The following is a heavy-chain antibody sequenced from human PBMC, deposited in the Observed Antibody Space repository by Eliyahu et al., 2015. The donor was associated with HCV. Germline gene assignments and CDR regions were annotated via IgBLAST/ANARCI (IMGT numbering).Heavy chain of an antibody. Sequence: EVQLVXSGGGLIQPGXSXRLSCVASGFTVTSXXMNWVXQAPGKGLEWVSTIYTAGDTFYADSVKGRFTISKDNSKNTVFLQMNSLRAEDTAVYFCARDSLKQGFFDHWGQGTLVTVSS. D-gene: IGHD3-3*01. CDR1: GFTVTSXX. CDR2: IYTAGDT. J-gene: IGHJ4*02. V-gene: IGHV3-53*01. CDR3: ARDSLKQGFFDH.